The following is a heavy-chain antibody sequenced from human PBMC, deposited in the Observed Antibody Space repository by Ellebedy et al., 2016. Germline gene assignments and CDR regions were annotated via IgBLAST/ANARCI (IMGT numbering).Heavy chain of an antibody. CDR3: ARIGHYYDFWSGYYTGTLLKGAFDI. Sequence: GESLKISCKGSGYSFTSYWIGWVRQMPGKGLEWMGIIYPGDSDTRYSPSFQGQVTISADKSISTAYLQWSSLKASDTAMYYCARIGHYYDFWSGYYTGTLLKGAFDIWGQGTMVTVSS. V-gene: IGHV5-51*01. J-gene: IGHJ3*02. CDR2: IYPGDSDT. CDR1: GYSFTSYW. D-gene: IGHD3-3*01.